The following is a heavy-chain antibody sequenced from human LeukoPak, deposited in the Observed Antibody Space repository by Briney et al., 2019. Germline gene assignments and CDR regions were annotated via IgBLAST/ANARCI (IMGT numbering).Heavy chain of an antibody. CDR3: AKDLGTTVVTPY. J-gene: IGHJ4*02. Sequence: GRSLRLSCAASGFTFSGYGMHWVRQAPGKGLEWVAVISYDGSNKYYADSVKGRFTISRDNSKSTLYLQMNSLRAEDTAVYYCAKDLGTTVVTPYWGQGTLVTVSS. V-gene: IGHV3-30*18. CDR2: ISYDGSNK. D-gene: IGHD4-23*01. CDR1: GFTFSGYG.